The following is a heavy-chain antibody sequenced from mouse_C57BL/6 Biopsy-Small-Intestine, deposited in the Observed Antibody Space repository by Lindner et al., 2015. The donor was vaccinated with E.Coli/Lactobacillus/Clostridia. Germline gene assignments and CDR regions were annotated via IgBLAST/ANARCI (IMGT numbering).Heavy chain of an antibody. CDR2: VLPGIGST. CDR3: ARRWGNNYALDS. CDR1: GYTFTGYW. D-gene: IGHD1-1*02. V-gene: IGHV1-9*01. J-gene: IGHJ4*01. Sequence: VQLQESGAELMKPGASVKLSCKATGYTFTGYWIEWIKQRPGHGLEWIGEVLPGIGSTNYNEKFKGKATFTADTSSNTVYMQLSSLTTEDSAIYYCARRWGNNYALDSWGQGTSVIVSS.